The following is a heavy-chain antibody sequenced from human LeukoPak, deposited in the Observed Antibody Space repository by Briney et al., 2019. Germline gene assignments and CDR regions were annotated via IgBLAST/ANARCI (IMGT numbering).Heavy chain of an antibody. CDR2: FDPEDGET. CDR1: GYTLTELS. Sequence: VASVKVSCKVSGYTLTELSMHWVRQAPGKGLEWMGGFDPEDGETIYAQKFQGRVTMTRDTSTSTVYMELSSLRSEDTAVYYCARDSSGSFDYWGQGTLVTVSS. CDR3: ARDSSGSFDY. D-gene: IGHD6-19*01. J-gene: IGHJ4*02. V-gene: IGHV1-24*01.